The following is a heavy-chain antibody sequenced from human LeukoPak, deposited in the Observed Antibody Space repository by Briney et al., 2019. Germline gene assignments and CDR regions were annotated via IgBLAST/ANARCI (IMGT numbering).Heavy chain of an antibody. J-gene: IGHJ4*02. D-gene: IGHD1-26*01. CDR2: IYSGGST. V-gene: IGHV3-66*01. CDR3: TILGGTYDDY. Sequence: PGGSLRLSCAASGFTVSDNYMSWVRQAPGTGLEWVSVIYSGGSTYYADSVRGRFTISRDNSKNTLYLQMNSLRPEDTAMYFCTILGGTYDDYWDQGTLVTVSS. CDR1: GFTVSDNY.